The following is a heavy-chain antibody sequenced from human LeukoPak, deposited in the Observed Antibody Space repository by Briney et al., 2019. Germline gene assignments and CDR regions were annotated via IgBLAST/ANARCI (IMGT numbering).Heavy chain of an antibody. CDR2: INTNTGNP. V-gene: IGHV7-4-1*02. Sequence: ASVKVSCKASGYTFTSYAMNWVRQAPGQGLEWMGWINTNTGNPTYAQGLTGRCVFSLDTSVSTAYLQISSLKAEDTAVYYCARAKLVGATPIGNYWGQGTLVTVSS. CDR3: ARAKLVGATPIGNY. J-gene: IGHJ4*02. D-gene: IGHD1-26*01. CDR1: GYTFTSYA.